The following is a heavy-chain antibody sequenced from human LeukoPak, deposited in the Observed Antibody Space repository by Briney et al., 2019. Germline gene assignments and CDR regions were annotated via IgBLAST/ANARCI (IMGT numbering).Heavy chain of an antibody. CDR1: GFTFSSYE. J-gene: IGHJ4*02. Sequence: GGSLRLSCAASGFTFSSYEMNWVRQAPGKGLEWVSGISWNSGSISYADSVKGRFTISRDNAKNSLFLQMTSLRAEDTALNYCAKELYSTTYGFPFDYWGQGTLVTVSS. V-gene: IGHV3-9*01. D-gene: IGHD3-10*01. CDR3: AKELYSTTYGFPFDY. CDR2: ISWNSGSI.